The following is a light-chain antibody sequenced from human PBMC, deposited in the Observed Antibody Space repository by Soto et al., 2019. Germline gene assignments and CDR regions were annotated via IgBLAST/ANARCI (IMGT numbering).Light chain of an antibody. Sequence: DIQMTQSPSSLSSSVGDRVTISCRAGQGISGHLAWYPQKPGKAPRLLIYAASTLQRGVPSRFSGSGSGTDCALTITSLEPEDLATYYCQQFNNYVTFGLGTRPEIK. V-gene: IGKV1-9*01. J-gene: IGKJ5*01. CDR2: AAS. CDR1: QGISGH. CDR3: QQFNNYVT.